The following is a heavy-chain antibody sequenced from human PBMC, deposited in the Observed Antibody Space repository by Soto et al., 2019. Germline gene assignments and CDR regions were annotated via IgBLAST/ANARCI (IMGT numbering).Heavy chain of an antibody. V-gene: IGHV1-69*05. Sequence: ASVKVSCKASGGTFSSYAISWVRQAPGQGLEWMGEIIPIFGTANYAQKFQGWVTMTSDTSSSTAYMELSRLKSDDTAVYFCARDYCSGGTCYYLDYWGQGTLVTVSS. CDR3: ARDYCSGGTCYYLDY. J-gene: IGHJ4*02. CDR2: IIPIFGTA. CDR1: GGTFSSYA. D-gene: IGHD2-15*01.